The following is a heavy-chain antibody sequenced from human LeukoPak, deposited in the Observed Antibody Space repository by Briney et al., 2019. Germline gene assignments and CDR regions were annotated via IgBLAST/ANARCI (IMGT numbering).Heavy chain of an antibody. V-gene: IGHV4-4*02. J-gene: IGHJ4*02. CDR1: GGSISSNNW. Sequence: SETLSLTCAVSGGSISSNNWWWSWVRQPPGKGLEWIGRIYHSGSTYYNPSLKSRVTISVDTSKNQFSLKLSSVTAADTAVYYCARVSSGYSYFDYWGQGTLVTVSS. CDR3: ARVSSGYSYFDY. CDR2: IYHSGST. D-gene: IGHD3-22*01.